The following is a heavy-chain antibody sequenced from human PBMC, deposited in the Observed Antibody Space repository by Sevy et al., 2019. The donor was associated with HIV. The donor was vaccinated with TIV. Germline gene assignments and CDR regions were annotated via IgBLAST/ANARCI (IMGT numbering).Heavy chain of an antibody. CDR2: IYSGGST. V-gene: IGHV3-53*01. D-gene: IGHD3-22*01. J-gene: IGHJ3*02. Sequence: GGSLRLSCAASGLTVSSNYMSWVRQAPGKGLEWVSVIYSGGSTYYADSVKGRFTISRDNSKNTLYLQMNSLRAEDTAVYYCASGRYYDSSGPRVDAFDIWGQGTMVTVSS. CDR1: GLTVSSNY. CDR3: ASGRYYDSSGPRVDAFDI.